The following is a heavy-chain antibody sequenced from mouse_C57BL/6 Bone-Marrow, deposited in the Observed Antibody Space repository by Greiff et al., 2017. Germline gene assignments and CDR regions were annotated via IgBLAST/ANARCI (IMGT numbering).Heavy chain of an antibody. Sequence: EVKVVESGGDLVKPGGSLKLSCAASGFTFSSYGMSWVRQTPDKRLEWVATISSGGSYTYYPDSVKGRFTISRDNAKNTLYLQMSSLKSADTAMYYCARQGITTGLDYWGQGTTLTVSS. CDR2: ISSGGSYT. V-gene: IGHV5-6*01. CDR1: GFTFSSYG. J-gene: IGHJ2*01. CDR3: ARQGITTGLDY. D-gene: IGHD1-1*01.